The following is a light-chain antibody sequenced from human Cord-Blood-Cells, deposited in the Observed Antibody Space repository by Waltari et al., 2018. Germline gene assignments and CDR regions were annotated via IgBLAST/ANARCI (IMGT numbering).Light chain of an antibody. J-gene: IGLJ2*01. Sequence: QSALTQPASVAGAPGQSISISCPGTSSDVGGYNYVPWYQQHPGKAPKLMIYEVSNRPSGVSNRFSGSKSGNTASLTISGLQADDEADYYCSSYTSSSTVVFGGGTKLTVL. CDR1: SSDVGGYNY. V-gene: IGLV2-14*01. CDR3: SSYTSSSTVV. CDR2: EVS.